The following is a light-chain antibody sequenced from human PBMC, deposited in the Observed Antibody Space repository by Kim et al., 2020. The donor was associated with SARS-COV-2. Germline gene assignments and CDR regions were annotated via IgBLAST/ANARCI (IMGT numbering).Light chain of an antibody. J-gene: IGLJ2*01. CDR3: SSYTSSYVV. Sequence: PGQSITISCTGTSSDVGGYNYVSWYQQHPGKAPKLMIYDVSNRPSGVSNRFSGSKSDNTASLTISGLQAEDEADYYCSSYTSSYVVFGGGTQLTVL. CDR2: DVS. V-gene: IGLV2-14*03. CDR1: SSDVGGYNY.